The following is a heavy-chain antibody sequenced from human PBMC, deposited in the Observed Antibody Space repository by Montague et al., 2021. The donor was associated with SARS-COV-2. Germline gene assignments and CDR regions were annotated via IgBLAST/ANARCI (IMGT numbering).Heavy chain of an antibody. CDR3: ARALSSSGWYGGYFDY. D-gene: IGHD6-19*01. CDR1: GGSISSSNW. J-gene: IGHJ4*02. CDR2: ISHSGST. V-gene: IGHV4-4*02. Sequence: SETLFLTCGVSGGSISSSNWWSWVRQPPGKGLEWVGEISHSGSTKYSPSLKSRVTISVDKSKNQFSLRLTSVTAADTAIYYCARALSSSGWYGGYFDYWGQGSLVTVSS.